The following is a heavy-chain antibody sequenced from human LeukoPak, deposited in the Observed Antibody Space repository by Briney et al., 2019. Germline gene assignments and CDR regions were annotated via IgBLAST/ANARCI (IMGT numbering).Heavy chain of an antibody. J-gene: IGHJ6*04. CDR2: TRSKVNNQTT. V-gene: IGHV3-72*01. Sequence: PGGSLRLSCPASGSTHSDQYMEWVRQPPGKGLAWVGRTRSKVNNQTTEYAASVKGRFTFSRDDSNNSLYLQMNSLKTEDTAVYYCARMTFGGMDFWGKGTTVTVSS. D-gene: IGHD3-16*01. CDR3: ARMTFGGMDF. CDR1: GSTHSDQY.